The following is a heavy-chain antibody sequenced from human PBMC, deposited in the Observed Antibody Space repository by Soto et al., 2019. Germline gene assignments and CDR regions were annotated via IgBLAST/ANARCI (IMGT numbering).Heavy chain of an antibody. V-gene: IGHV1-69*01. CDR3: ARDETGDSYYYYYGMDV. Sequence: QVQLVQSGAEVKKPGSSVKVSCKAPGGSFKNFNFNWVRQAPGQGLEWMGGIIPMFGTADYAQRFQGRVTITADDSTSTTYMELSGLRSEDTAVYYCARDETGDSYYYYYGMDVWGQGTTVTVSS. J-gene: IGHJ6*02. D-gene: IGHD7-27*01. CDR2: IIPMFGTA. CDR1: GGSFKNFN.